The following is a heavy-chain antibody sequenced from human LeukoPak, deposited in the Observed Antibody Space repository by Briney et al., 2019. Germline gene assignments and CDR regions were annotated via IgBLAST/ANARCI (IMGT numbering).Heavy chain of an antibody. V-gene: IGHV4-59*01. CDR2: IYYSGST. CDR3: ARDHEGASWYPPYYYYHYMDV. J-gene: IGHJ6*03. CDR1: GGSISSYY. D-gene: IGHD6-13*01. Sequence: PSETLSLTCTVSGGSISSYYWSWIRQPPGKGLEWIGYIYYSGSTNYNPSLKSRVTISVDTSKNQFSLKLSSVTAADTAVYYCARDHEGASWYPPYYYYHYMDVWGKGTTVTVSS.